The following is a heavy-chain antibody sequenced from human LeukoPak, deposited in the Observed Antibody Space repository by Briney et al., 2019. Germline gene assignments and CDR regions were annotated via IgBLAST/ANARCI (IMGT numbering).Heavy chain of an antibody. CDR3: AREGSRSSLGGYGY. V-gene: IGHV1-46*01. CDR2: INPGGDYT. J-gene: IGHJ4*02. Sequence: ASVKVSCKASGYSFRSYYINWVRQAPGQGPEWMGLINPGGDYTKYAQTFQGRVTMTRDTSTNTVYMHLSSLRSEDTAIYYCAREGSRSSLGGYGYWGQGTLVTVSS. CDR1: GYSFRSYY. D-gene: IGHD6-6*01.